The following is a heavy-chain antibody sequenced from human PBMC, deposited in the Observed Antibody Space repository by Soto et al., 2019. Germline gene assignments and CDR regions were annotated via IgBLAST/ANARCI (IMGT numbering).Heavy chain of an antibody. J-gene: IGHJ4*02. CDR2: TRNKANSYTT. Sequence: GGSLRLSCAASGFTFSDHYMDWVRQAPGKGLEWVGRTRNKANSYTTEYAASVKGRFTISRDDSKNSLYLQMNSLKTEDTAVYYCARGFEVGGATDYWGQGTLVTVSS. V-gene: IGHV3-72*01. CDR3: ARGFEVGGATDY. D-gene: IGHD1-26*01. CDR1: GFTFSDHY.